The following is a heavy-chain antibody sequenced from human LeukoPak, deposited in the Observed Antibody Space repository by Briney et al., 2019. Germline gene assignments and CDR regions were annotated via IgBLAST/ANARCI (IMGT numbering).Heavy chain of an antibody. CDR3: ARDSVDTVATLPDY. D-gene: IGHD5-12*01. J-gene: IGHJ4*02. V-gene: IGHV1-2*02. Sequence: ASVKVSCKASGYTFTGYYVHWVRQAPGQGLEWMGWINPNSGGTNYAQKFQGRVTMTRDTSISTAYMELSRLRSDDTAVYYCARDSVDTVATLPDYWGQGTLVTVSS. CDR1: GYTFTGYY. CDR2: INPNSGGT.